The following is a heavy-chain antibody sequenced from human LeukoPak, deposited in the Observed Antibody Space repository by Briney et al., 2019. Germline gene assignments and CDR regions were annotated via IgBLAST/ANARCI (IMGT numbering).Heavy chain of an antibody. V-gene: IGHV3-23*01. J-gene: IGHJ6*03. CDR3: AKGRGRLVLILSDYMDV. CDR2: ISGSGGST. CDR1: GFTFSSYA. D-gene: IGHD6-19*01. Sequence: GGSLRLSCAASGFTFSSYAMSWVRQATGKGLEWVSAISGSGGSTYYADSVKGRFTISRDNSKNTLYLQMNSLRAEDTAVYYCAKGRGRLVLILSDYMDVWGKGTTVTVSS.